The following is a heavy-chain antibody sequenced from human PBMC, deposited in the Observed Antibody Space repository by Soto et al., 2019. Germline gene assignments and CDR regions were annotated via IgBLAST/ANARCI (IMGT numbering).Heavy chain of an antibody. V-gene: IGHV4-59*01. CDR1: GGSISVYY. CDR3: ARSRRNYFDP. Sequence: SETLSLTCTVSGGSISVYYWNCIRQSPGKGLEWIGYISYSGTTKYNPSLKSRVTISVDTSKNQFSLKLSSVTAADTAVYYCARSRRNYFDPWGQGTLVTVSS. J-gene: IGHJ5*02. CDR2: ISYSGTT.